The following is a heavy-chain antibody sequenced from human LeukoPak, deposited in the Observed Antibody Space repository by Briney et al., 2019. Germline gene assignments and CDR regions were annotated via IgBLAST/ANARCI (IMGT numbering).Heavy chain of an antibody. D-gene: IGHD1-26*01. CDR3: AKHSGSYFIYYVDS. CDR1: GFTFSSYG. CDR2: ISGSAYNT. J-gene: IGHJ4*02. V-gene: IGHV3-23*01. Sequence: PGGSLRLSCAASGFTFSSYGMNWVRQAPGKGLEWVSTISGSAYNTYYADSVKGRFTISRDNSANTLYLQMNSLRAEDTALYYCAKHSGSYFIYYVDSWGQGTLVTVSS.